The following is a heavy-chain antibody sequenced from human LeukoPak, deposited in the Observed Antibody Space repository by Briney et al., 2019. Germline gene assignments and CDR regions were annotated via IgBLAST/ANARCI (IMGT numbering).Heavy chain of an antibody. J-gene: IGHJ5*02. D-gene: IGHD5-24*01. Sequence: ASETLSLTCSVSGGSISSNYWSWIRQPAGERLEWIGRMYSSGKTNYNPSLKSRVTMSVDTSKNQLSLKVTSVTAADTAVYYCARWMAGPSPVGFDPWGQGILVTVSS. CDR3: ARWMAGPSPVGFDP. V-gene: IGHV4-4*07. CDR2: MYSSGKT. CDR1: GGSISSNY.